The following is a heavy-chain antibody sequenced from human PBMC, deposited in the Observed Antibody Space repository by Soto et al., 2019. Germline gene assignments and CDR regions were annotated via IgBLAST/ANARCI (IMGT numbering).Heavy chain of an antibody. CDR1: GGSISSYY. V-gene: IGHV4-59*01. CDR3: ARAPDYSNGFDY. D-gene: IGHD4-4*01. CDR2: IYYSGST. Sequence: KPSETLSLTCTVSGGSISSYYWSWIRQPPGKGLEWIGYIYYSGSTNYNPSLKSRVTISVDTSKNQFSLKLSSVTAADTAVYHCARAPDYSNGFDYWGQGTLVTVSS. J-gene: IGHJ4*02.